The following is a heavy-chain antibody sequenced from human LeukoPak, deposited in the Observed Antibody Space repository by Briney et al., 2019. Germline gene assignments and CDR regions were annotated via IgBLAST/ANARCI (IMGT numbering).Heavy chain of an antibody. CDR2: MNSNSGNT. CDR1: GYTFTSYD. D-gene: IGHD1-7*01. V-gene: IGHV1-8*01. J-gene: IGHJ5*02. CDR3: ARGRTGTGGGRFDP. Sequence: GASVTDSCKATGYTFTSYDINWVRQATGQGLEWMGWMNSNSGNTGYAQKFQGRVTMTRDTSISTAYMELSSLRSEDTAVYYCARGRTGTGGGRFDPWGQGTLVTVSS.